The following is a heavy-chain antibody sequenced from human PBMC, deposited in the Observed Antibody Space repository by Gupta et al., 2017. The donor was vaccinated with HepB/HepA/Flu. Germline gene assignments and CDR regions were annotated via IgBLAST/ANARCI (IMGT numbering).Heavy chain of an antibody. V-gene: IGHV3-23*01. CDR2: IRGSGFDT. D-gene: IGHD4-17*01. CDR1: GITFSAYG. CDR3: AKDPNGDYVGVFDN. Sequence: EVQFLESGGDLVQPGGSLRLSCAASGITFSAYGMTWVRQAPGKGLEWVASIRGSGFDTYYADSVKGRFTISRDNSKNTLYLQMNSLRVDDTAVYYCAKDPNGDYVGVFDNGGQGTLVTVSS. J-gene: IGHJ5*02.